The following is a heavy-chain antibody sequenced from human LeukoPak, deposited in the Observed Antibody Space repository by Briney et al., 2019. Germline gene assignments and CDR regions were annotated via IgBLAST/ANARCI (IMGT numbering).Heavy chain of an antibody. CDR3: ASHLGGSFDY. Sequence: SETLSLTCTVSGGSISIPTYFWPSVRQPPAKGLEWYGYIYYSSIPNYNPSLTSQDPISVYTAHNQSSLKLSSVTAADTAVYYCASHLGGSFDYWGQGTLVTVSS. CDR1: GGSISIPTYF. CDR2: IYYSSIP. D-gene: IGHD2-15*01. V-gene: IGHV4-61*01. J-gene: IGHJ4*02.